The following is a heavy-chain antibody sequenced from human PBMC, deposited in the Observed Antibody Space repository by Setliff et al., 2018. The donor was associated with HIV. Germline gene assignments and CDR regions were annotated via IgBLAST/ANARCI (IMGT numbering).Heavy chain of an antibody. CDR1: GGSISNHY. Sequence: SETLSLTCSVSGGSISNHYWSWIRQPPGKGLEWIGYIYYTGSTNYNPSLRGRVTISLDTSANQFSLKLRSVTAADTAVYYCVRDLGVESLGGALAYWGQGTLVTVSS. D-gene: IGHD3-10*01. CDR3: VRDLGVESLGGALAY. CDR2: IYYTGST. J-gene: IGHJ4*02. V-gene: IGHV4-59*11.